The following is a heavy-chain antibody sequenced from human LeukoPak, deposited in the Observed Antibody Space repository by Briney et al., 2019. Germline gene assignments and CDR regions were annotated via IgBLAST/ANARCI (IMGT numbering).Heavy chain of an antibody. CDR3: AKDFGSAAAGNWGWFDP. V-gene: IGHV3-9*03. D-gene: IGHD6-13*01. J-gene: IGHJ5*02. CDR2: TSWNSGSI. Sequence: GRSLRLSCAASGFTFDDYAMHWVRQAPGKGLEWVSGTSWNSGSIGYADSVKGRFTISRDNAKNSLYLQMNSLRAEDMALYYCAKDFGSAAAGNWGWFDPWGQGTLVTVSS. CDR1: GFTFDDYA.